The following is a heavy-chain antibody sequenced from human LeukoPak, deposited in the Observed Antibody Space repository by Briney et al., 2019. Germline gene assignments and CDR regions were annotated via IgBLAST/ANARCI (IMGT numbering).Heavy chain of an antibody. D-gene: IGHD3-10*01. Sequence: SETLSLTCAVYGGSFSGYYWSWIRQPPGKGLEWIGEINHSGSTNYNPSLKSRVTISVDTSKNQFSLKLTSVTAADTAVYYCARVGDLFGAHRVRGLPPDYYYMDVWGKGTTVTVSS. CDR1: GGSFSGYY. CDR2: INHSGST. CDR3: ARVGDLFGAHRVRGLPPDYYYMDV. J-gene: IGHJ6*03. V-gene: IGHV4-34*01.